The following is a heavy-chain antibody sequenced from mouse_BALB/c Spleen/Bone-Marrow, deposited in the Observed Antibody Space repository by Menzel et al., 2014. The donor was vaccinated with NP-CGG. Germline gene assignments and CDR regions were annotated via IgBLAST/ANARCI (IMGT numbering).Heavy chain of an antibody. CDR1: GFNIKDTY. CDR2: IDPANDNT. CDR3: ATTATHYRGASFAY. J-gene: IGHJ3*01. Sequence: EVQLQQSGAELVKPGASVKLSCAASGFNIKDTYIHWVKQRPKQSLEWIGRIDPANDNTKYDPKFQGKATITADTSSNTAYLQLIGLTSEYIAMNCRATTATHYRGASFAYWGQGTLITVSA. D-gene: IGHD5-5*01. V-gene: IGHV14-3*02.